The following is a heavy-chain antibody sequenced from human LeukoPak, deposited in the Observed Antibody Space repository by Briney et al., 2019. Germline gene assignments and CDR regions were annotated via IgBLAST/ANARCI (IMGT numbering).Heavy chain of an antibody. D-gene: IGHD3-22*01. J-gene: IGHJ4*02. V-gene: IGHV4-30-4*07. CDR2: IYYSGST. CDR3: ARGVGSGYTDY. Sequence: PSETLSLTCAVSGGSISSGGYSWSWIRLPPGKGLEWIGYIYYSGSTYYNPSLKSRATISVDTSKNQFSLKLISVTAADTAVYYCARGVGSGYTDYWGQGALVTVSS. CDR1: GGSISSGGYS.